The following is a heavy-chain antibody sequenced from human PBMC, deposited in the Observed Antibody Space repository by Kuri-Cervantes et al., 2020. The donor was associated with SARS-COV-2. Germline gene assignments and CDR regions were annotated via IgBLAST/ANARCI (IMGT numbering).Heavy chain of an antibody. CDR1: GFIFSDHY. D-gene: IGHD3-3*01. Sequence: GESLKISCVASGFIFSDHYLDWVRQAPGRGLEWVARSRNKANRYTTEYAASVKGRFTLSRDESKNSLYLQMNSLKTEDTAVYYCTDGGDFWSGYPLGMDVWGQGTTVTVSS. V-gene: IGHV3-72*01. CDR2: SRNKANRYTT. CDR3: TDGGDFWSGYPLGMDV. J-gene: IGHJ6*02.